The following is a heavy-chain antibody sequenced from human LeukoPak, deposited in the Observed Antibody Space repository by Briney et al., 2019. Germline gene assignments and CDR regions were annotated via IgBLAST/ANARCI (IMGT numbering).Heavy chain of an antibody. Sequence: SETLSLTCTVSGGSISSSSYYWGWIRQPPGKGLEWIGSIYYSGGTYYNPSLKSRVTISVDTSKNQFSLKLSSVTAADTAVYYCARAAGLNWFDPWGQGTLVTVSS. V-gene: IGHV4-39*01. J-gene: IGHJ5*02. D-gene: IGHD6-13*01. CDR3: ARAAGLNWFDP. CDR2: IYYSGGT. CDR1: GGSISSSSYY.